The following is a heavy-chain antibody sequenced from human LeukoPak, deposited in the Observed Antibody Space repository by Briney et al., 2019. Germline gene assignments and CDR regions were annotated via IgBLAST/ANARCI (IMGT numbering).Heavy chain of an antibody. CDR3: ARRGSGWYGLNY. V-gene: IGHV1-69*05. J-gene: IGHJ4*02. D-gene: IGHD6-19*01. CDR2: IIPIFGTA. CDR1: GGTFSSYA. Sequence: ASVKVSCKAPGGTFSSYAISWVRQAPGQGLEWMGRIIPIFGTANYAQKFQGRVTITTDESTSTAYMELSSLRSEDTAVYYCARRGSGWYGLNYWGQGTLVTVSS.